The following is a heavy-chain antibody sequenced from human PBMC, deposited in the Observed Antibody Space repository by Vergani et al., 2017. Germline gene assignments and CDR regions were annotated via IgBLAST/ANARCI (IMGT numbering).Heavy chain of an antibody. D-gene: IGHD2-21*01. J-gene: IGHJ6*03. CDR1: GFTFSTYA. V-gene: IGHV3-33*01. CDR2: IYYDGSKK. Sequence: QVQLVESGGGVVQPGRSLRLSCTSSGFTFSTYAMHWVRQAPGKGLEWVAIIYYDGSKKYYADSVKGRFTISRDNSRNTLDLLMSSLSAEDTAIYYCVREGSYCGSSTCRNPSYVYYYHMDVWGEGTTVTVS. CDR3: VREGSYCGSSTCRNPSYVYYYHMDV.